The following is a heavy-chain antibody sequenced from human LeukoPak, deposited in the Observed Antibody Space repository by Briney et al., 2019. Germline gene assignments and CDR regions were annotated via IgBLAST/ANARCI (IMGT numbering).Heavy chain of an antibody. V-gene: IGHV3-15*01. J-gene: IGHJ4*02. CDR2: IKSKTDGGTT. CDR3: TRCGGDCYDFDY. D-gene: IGHD2-21*02. CDR1: GFTFSNAW. Sequence: PGGSLRLSCAASGFTFSNAWMSWVRQAPGKGLEWVGRIKSKTDGGTTDYAAPVEGRFTISGDDSKNTLYLQMNSLKTEDTAVYYCTRCGGDCYDFDYWGQGTLVTVSS.